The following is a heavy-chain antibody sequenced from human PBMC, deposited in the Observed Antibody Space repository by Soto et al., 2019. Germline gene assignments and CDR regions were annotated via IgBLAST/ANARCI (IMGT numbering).Heavy chain of an antibody. J-gene: IGHJ2*01. Sequence: PGGSLRFSCAASGFPFSSYAMTWVRQAPGKGLEWVSALSGGGGSTYYADSVKGQVTISADKSINTAYLQWNSLKASDTAMYYCARFSNAPEYYGSGLRFAHFDLWGRGTLVTVSS. V-gene: IGHV3-23*01. D-gene: IGHD3-10*01. CDR2: LSGGGGST. CDR1: GFPFSSYA. CDR3: ARFSNAPEYYGSGLRFAHFDL.